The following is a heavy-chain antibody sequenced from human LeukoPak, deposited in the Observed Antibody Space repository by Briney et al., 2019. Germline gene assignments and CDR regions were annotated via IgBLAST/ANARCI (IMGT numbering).Heavy chain of an antibody. CDR3: AKDRETNDFDY. CDR2: IPYDGNNK. J-gene: IGHJ4*02. V-gene: IGHV3-30*18. D-gene: IGHD1/OR15-1a*01. Sequence: PGGSLRLSCAASGFTFSRNVMHWGRQAPGKGLEWVALIPYDGNNKYYAVSVKGRFTVSRDNSKNTLYLQMNSLRPEDAAVYYCAKDRETNDFDYWGQGTPVTVSS. CDR1: GFTFSRNV.